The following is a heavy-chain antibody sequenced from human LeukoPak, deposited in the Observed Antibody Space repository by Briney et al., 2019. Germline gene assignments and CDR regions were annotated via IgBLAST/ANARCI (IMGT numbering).Heavy chain of an antibody. Sequence: GGALRLSCAASGFTFSDYYMSWIRQAPGKGLEWVSFISSTSSYIKDADSVKGRFTISRDNAKKSLYLQMNSLRAEDTAVYYCARDSSGWSVDYWGQGTLVTVSS. CDR2: ISSTSSYI. J-gene: IGHJ4*02. CDR3: ARDSSGWSVDY. V-gene: IGHV3-11*05. CDR1: GFTFSDYY. D-gene: IGHD6-19*01.